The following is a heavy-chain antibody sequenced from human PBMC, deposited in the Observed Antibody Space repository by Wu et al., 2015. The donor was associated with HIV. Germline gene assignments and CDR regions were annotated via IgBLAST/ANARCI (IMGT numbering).Heavy chain of an antibody. V-gene: IGHV1-69*12. Sequence: QVQLVQSGAEVKKPGSSVKVSCKASGGTFSSYAISWVRQAPGQGLEWMGGIIPIFGTANYAQKFQGRVTITADESTSTAYMELSSLRSEDTAVYYCARDKIVRGLVRGNWFDPVGPGNPGHRLL. J-gene: IGHJ5*02. CDR2: IIPIFGTA. CDR1: GGTFSSYA. CDR3: ARDKIVRGLVRGNWFDP. D-gene: IGHD3-10*01.